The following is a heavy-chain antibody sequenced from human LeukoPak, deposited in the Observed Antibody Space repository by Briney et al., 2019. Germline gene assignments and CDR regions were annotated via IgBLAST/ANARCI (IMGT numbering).Heavy chain of an antibody. D-gene: IGHD6-19*01. V-gene: IGHV3-15*01. J-gene: IGHJ4*02. CDR1: GFTYINVS. CDR2: IKTKTDGGTT. CDR3: AISTGNSGGRLDFYY. Sequence: GGSLRHSGAVSGFTYINVSTTWVRQAPGKGLGCIGRIKTKTDGGTTDYAAPVKGRFTISRDDSKNTLYLQMNSLKTEDTAVYYCAISTGNSGGRLDFYYLGQGILSTVSS.